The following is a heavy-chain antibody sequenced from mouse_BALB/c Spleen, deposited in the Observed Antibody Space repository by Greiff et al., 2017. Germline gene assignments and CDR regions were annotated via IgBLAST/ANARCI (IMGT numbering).Heavy chain of an antibody. V-gene: IGHV5-17*02. D-gene: IGHD1-3*01. CDR2: ISSGSSTN. Sequence: EVKLVESGGGLVQPGGSRKLSCAASGFTFSSFGMHWVRQAPGKGLEWVACISSGSSTNDYEDTVTVRYTITRDNHDNTRFLQMTRIRYKDTAMYKYERWRITSVEGAMDYWGQGTSVTVSA. J-gene: IGHJ4*01. CDR1: GFTFSSFG. CDR3: ERWRITSVEGAMDY.